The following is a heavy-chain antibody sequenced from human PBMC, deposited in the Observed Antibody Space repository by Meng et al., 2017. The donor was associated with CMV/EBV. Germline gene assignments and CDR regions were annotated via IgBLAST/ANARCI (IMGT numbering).Heavy chain of an antibody. J-gene: IGHJ4*02. D-gene: IGHD3-22*01. CDR3: ARDDSSGYPDY. V-gene: IGHV1-18*01. Sequence: SCKAAGYTFTSYGISWVRQAPGQGLEWMGWISAYNGNTNYAQKLQGRVTMTTDTSTSTAYMELRSLRSDDTAVYYCARDDSSGYPDYWGQGTLVTVSS. CDR2: ISAYNGNT. CDR1: GYTFTSYG.